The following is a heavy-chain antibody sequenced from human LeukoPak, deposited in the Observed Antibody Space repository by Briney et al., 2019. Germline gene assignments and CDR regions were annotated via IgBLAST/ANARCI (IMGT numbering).Heavy chain of an antibody. D-gene: IGHD2-15*01. V-gene: IGHV4-34*01. CDR2: INHSGTT. J-gene: IGHJ4*02. CDR3: ARLWSTYCSGGSCPHQPNY. Sequence: SETLSLTCAVYGASFNTYYWSWIRQSPQRGLEWIGDINHSGTTNYNPSLKSRVTISVRTSKNQFSLTLSSVTAADTALYYCARLWSTYCSGGSCPHQPNYWGQGTLVTVSS. CDR1: GASFNTYY.